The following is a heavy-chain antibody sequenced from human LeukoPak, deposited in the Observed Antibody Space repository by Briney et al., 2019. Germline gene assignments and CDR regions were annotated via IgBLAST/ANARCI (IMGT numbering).Heavy chain of an antibody. D-gene: IGHD1-1*01. CDR1: GFTFSNAW. Sequence: GGSLRLSCAASGFTFSNAWMSWVRQAPGKGLGWVAFMQYDGSDKFFADSVKGRFTISRDNSKNTLYLQMNSLRAEDTAVYYCAKDQQLEPFDYWGQGTLVTVSS. CDR3: AKDQQLEPFDY. V-gene: IGHV3-30*02. J-gene: IGHJ4*02. CDR2: MQYDGSDK.